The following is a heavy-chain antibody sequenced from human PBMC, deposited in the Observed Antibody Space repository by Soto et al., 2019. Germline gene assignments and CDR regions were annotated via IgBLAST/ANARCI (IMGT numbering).Heavy chain of an antibody. J-gene: IGHJ6*02. V-gene: IGHV4-59*01. CDR2: IYYSGST. CDR3: ARGAIGSSSWYVGSNYYYGMDV. Sequence: SETLSLTCTVSGGSISSYYWSWIRQPPGKGLEWIGYIYYSGSTNYNLSLRSRLTISVDTSKNQIFLRLSSVTAADTAVYYCARGAIGSSSWYVGSNYYYGMDVWGQGTTVTVSS. CDR1: GGSISSYY. D-gene: IGHD6-13*01.